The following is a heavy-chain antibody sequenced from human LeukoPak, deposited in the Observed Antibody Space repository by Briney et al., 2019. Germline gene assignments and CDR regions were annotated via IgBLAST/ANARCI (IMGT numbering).Heavy chain of an antibody. D-gene: IGHD1-1*01. V-gene: IGHV3-23*01. CDR2: ISGSGFT. Sequence: GSLRLSCAASGFTFSSYAMSWVRQAPGKGLEWVSAISGSGFTYYADSVKGRFTISRDNSKNTLYLQMNSLRAEDTAVYYCARIRPVTTGLKGYYFDYWGQGTLVTVSS. J-gene: IGHJ4*02. CDR3: ARIRPVTTGLKGYYFDY. CDR1: GFTFSSYA.